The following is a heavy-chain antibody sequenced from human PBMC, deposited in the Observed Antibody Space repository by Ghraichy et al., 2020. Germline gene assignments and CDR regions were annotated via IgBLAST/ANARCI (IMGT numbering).Heavy chain of an antibody. V-gene: IGHV3-21*01. CDR3: ARRDCSSTSCYVFPFDY. J-gene: IGHJ4*02. Sequence: GSLRLSCAASGFTFSSYSMNWVRQAPGKGLEWVSSISSSSSYIYYADSVKGRFTISRDNAKNSLYLQMNSLRAEDTAVYYCARRDCSSTSCYVFPFDYWGQGTLVTVSS. CDR1: GFTFSSYS. CDR2: ISSSSSYI. D-gene: IGHD2-2*01.